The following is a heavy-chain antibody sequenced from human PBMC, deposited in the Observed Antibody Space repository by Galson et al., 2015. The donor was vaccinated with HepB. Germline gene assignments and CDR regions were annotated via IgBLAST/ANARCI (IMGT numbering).Heavy chain of an antibody. D-gene: IGHD3-9*01. CDR3: AKDYDILTGHNY. CDR1: GFTFSSYA. J-gene: IGHJ4*02. V-gene: IGHV3-23*01. CDR2: ISGSGGST. Sequence: LRLSCAASGFTFSSYAMSWVRQAPGKGLEWVSAISGSGGSTYYADSVKGRFTISRDNSKNTLYLQMNSLRAEDTAVYYCAKDYDILTGHNYWGQGTLVTVSS.